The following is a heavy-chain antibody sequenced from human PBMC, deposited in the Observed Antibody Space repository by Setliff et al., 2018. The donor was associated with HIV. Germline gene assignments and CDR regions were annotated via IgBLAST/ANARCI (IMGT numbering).Heavy chain of an antibody. CDR3: ARRGVFDAFDI. Sequence: GASVKVSCKASGSTFTSDYIHWVRQAPGQGLEWMGIINPAGNPTSYAQKFQGRLTMTSYTSTNTVYMELSSLRSEDTAVYYCARRGVFDAFDIWGQGTMVTVSS. CDR2: INPAGNPT. V-gene: IGHV1-46*01. CDR1: GSTFTSDY. J-gene: IGHJ3*02. D-gene: IGHD6-13*01.